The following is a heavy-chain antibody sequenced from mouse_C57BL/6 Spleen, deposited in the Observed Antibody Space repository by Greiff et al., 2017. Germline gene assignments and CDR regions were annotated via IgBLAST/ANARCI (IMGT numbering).Heavy chain of an antibody. D-gene: IGHD2-1*01. CDR3: AIYYGNYYYAMDY. CDR1: GFTFSDYG. CDR2: ISSGSSTI. J-gene: IGHJ4*01. Sequence: EVQGVESGGGLVKPGGSLKLSCAASGFTFSDYGMHWVRQAPEKGLEWVAYISSGSSTIDYADTVKGRFTISRDNAKNTLFLQMTSLRSEDTAMYYCAIYYGNYYYAMDYWGQGTSVTVSS. V-gene: IGHV5-17*01.